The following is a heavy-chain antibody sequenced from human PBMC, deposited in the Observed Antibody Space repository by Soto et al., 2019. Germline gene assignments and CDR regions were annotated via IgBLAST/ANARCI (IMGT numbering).Heavy chain of an antibody. Sequence: SGPTLVNHTETLTLACTFCGFSLTSPGMCVSWIRQSPGKALEWLALIERDDDDKYYSTSLKTRLTISKDTRKNQVVLTMANMEPADTATYYCARSIRGPRRFNGMDVWGQGTTVTVSS. CDR1: GFSLTSPGMC. V-gene: IGHV2-70*13. CDR3: ARSIRGPRRFNGMDV. CDR2: IERDDDDK. J-gene: IGHJ6*02. D-gene: IGHD1-20*01.